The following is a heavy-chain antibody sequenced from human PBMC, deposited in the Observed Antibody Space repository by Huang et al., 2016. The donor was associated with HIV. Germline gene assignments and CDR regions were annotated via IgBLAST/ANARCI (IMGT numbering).Heavy chain of an antibody. CDR3: AKGGSAAAVLDF. J-gene: IGHJ4*02. D-gene: IGHD6-13*01. CDR2: ISYDGKTK. V-gene: IGHV3-30*18. CDR1: GLTFSLYG. Sequence: QVQLVESGGGVVQPGRSLRISCAASGLTFSLYGMDWVRQAPGKGLEWVGVISYDGKTKYYADSVKGRFTISRENSKTTLYLQMNRLRVEDTALYYCAKGGSAAAVLDFWGQGTLVTVSS.